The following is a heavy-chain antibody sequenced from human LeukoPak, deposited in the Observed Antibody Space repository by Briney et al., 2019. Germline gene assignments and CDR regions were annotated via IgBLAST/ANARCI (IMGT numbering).Heavy chain of an antibody. CDR1: GYSFTSYW. V-gene: IGHV5-51*01. Sequence: GESLKISCKGSGYSFTSYWIGWVRQMPGKGLEWMGIIYPGDSDTGDSPSFQGQVTISADTSISTAYLLWSSLKAADTAMYYCARRGIAVAGTVFDYWGQGTLVTVSS. CDR2: IYPGDSDT. CDR3: ARRGIAVAGTVFDY. D-gene: IGHD6-19*01. J-gene: IGHJ4*02.